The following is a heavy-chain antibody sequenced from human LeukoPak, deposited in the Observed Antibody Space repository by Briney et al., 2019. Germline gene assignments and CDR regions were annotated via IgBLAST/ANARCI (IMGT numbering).Heavy chain of an antibody. J-gene: IGHJ4*02. CDR2: ISKDGSNK. Sequence: PGRSLRLSCAASGFTFSSYSMHWVRQAPGKGLEWVAIISKDGSNKYYADSVKGRFTISRDNSKNTLYLELNSLRAEDTAVYYCARGWYNSGYYCDYWGQGTLVTVSS. CDR3: ARGWYNSGYYCDY. CDR1: GFTFSSYS. V-gene: IGHV3-30-3*01. D-gene: IGHD6-19*01.